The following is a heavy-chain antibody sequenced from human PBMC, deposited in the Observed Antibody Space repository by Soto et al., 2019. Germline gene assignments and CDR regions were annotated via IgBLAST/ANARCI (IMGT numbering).Heavy chain of an antibody. Sequence: TLSLTCSVSGYSVSSSDYYWAWIRQPPGKGLEWIGYIYYSGSTYYNPSLKSRVTISVDTSKNQFSLKLSSVTAADTAVYYCAREADLGFSGYSGYDYQPLYYFDYWGQGTLVTVSS. CDR3: AREADLGFSGYSGYDYQPLYYFDY. V-gene: IGHV4-31*03. CDR2: IYYSGST. J-gene: IGHJ4*02. D-gene: IGHD5-12*01. CDR1: GYSVSSSDYY.